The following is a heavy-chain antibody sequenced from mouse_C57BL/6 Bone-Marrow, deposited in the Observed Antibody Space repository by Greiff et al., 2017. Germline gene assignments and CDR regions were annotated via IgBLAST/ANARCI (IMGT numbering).Heavy chain of an antibody. V-gene: IGHV1-81*01. J-gene: IGHJ4*01. Sequence: QVQLKQSGAELARPGASVKLSCKASGYTFTSYGISWVKQRTGQGLEWIGEIYPRSGNTYYNEKFKGKATLTADKSSSTAYMELRSLTSEDSAVYFCARAPYYCGSSFYYAMDYWGQGTSVTVSS. CDR1: GYTFTSYG. CDR3: ARAPYYCGSSFYYAMDY. D-gene: IGHD1-1*01. CDR2: IYPRSGNT.